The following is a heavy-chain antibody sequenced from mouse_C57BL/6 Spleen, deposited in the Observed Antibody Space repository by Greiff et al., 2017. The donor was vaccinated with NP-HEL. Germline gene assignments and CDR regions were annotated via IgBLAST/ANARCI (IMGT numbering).Heavy chain of an antibody. V-gene: IGHV5-6*02. CDR3: ARRRDYGSSSKPYYAMDY. D-gene: IGHD1-1*01. Sequence: EVMLVESGGDLVKPGGSLKLSCAASGFTFSSYGMSWVRQTPDKRLEWVATISSGGGYTYFPAIGKGGFTISRDNAKNTLYLQMSSLKSEDTAMYYCARRRDYGSSSKPYYAMDYWGQGTSVTVSS. J-gene: IGHJ4*01. CDR2: ISSGGGYT. CDR1: GFTFSSYG.